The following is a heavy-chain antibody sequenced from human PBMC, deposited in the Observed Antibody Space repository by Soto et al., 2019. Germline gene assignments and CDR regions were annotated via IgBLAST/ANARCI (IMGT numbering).Heavy chain of an antibody. CDR1: GFTFSSYD. V-gene: IGHV3-33*01. CDR2: IWYDGSNK. D-gene: IGHD4-17*01. J-gene: IGHJ2*01. Sequence: QVQLVESGGGVVQPGRSLRLSCAASGFTFSSYDMHWVRQAPGKGLEWVAVIWYDGSNKYYADSVKGRFTISRDNSKNTLYLQMNSLRAEDTAVYYCARSLPTVTDWYFDLWGRGTLVTVSS. CDR3: ARSLPTVTDWYFDL.